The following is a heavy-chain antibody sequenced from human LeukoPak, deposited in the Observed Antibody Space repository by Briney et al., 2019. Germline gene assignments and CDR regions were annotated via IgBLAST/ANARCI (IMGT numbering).Heavy chain of an antibody. CDR3: ARGLLGYSSSWDAFDI. CDR2: IKQDGSEK. D-gene: IGHD6-13*01. CDR1: GFTFSSYW. V-gene: IGHV3-7*01. J-gene: IGHJ3*02. Sequence: PGGSLRLSCAASGFTFSSYWMSWVRQAPGKGLEWVANIKQDGSEKYYVDSVKGRFTISRDNAKNSLYLQMNSLRAEDTAVYYCARGLLGYSSSWDAFDIWGQGTMVTVSS.